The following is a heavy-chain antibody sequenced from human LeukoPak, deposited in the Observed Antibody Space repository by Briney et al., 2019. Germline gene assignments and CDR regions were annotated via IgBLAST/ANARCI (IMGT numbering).Heavy chain of an antibody. CDR3: AKSVVTYYFDY. Sequence: GGSLRLSCAASGFIFSSHAMRWVRQPPGEGLEWVSTISVRGGSTYYADSVKGRFTISRDNSKNTLYLQMNSLRAEDTAVYYCAKSVVTYYFDYGGQGTLVTVSS. CDR1: GFIFSSHA. J-gene: IGHJ4*02. CDR2: ISVRGGST. V-gene: IGHV3-23*01. D-gene: IGHD4-23*01.